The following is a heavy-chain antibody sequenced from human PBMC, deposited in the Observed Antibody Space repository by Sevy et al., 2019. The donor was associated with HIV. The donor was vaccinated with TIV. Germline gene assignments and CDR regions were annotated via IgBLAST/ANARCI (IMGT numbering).Heavy chain of an antibody. CDR2: INQDGSVK. D-gene: IGHD6-13*01. V-gene: IGHV3-7*01. CDR1: GFSLNNYW. CDR3: VKAIAKDGSF. J-gene: IGHJ4*02. Sequence: GGSLRLSCVASGFSLNNYWMNWVRQAPGKGLEWVANINQDGSVKYYVDSVRGRFTISRDNARNLVFLQMSSLRADDSALYDCVKAIAKDGSFWGQGTLVTVSS.